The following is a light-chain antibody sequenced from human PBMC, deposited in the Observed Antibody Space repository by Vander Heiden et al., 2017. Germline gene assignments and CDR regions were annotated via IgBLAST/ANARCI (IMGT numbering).Light chain of an antibody. V-gene: IGKV4-1*01. CDR2: WAS. Sequence: DIVMTQSPDSLAVSLGERATISCKSAQSVLNSATNKNYLAWYQQRPGQPPKLLIYWASTREYGVPDRFSGSGSGTDFTLTIRSLQAEDVAVYYWQQDYSTLTFGGGTKVEIK. CDR3: QQDYSTLT. J-gene: IGKJ4*01. CDR1: QSVLNSATNKNY.